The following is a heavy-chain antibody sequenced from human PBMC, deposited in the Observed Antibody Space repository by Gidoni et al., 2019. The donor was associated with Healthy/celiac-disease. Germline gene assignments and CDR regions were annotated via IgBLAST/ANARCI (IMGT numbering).Heavy chain of an antibody. Sequence: EVQLVESGGGLVQPGGSLKLSCAASGFTFSGSAMHWVRQASGKGLEWVGRIRSKANSYATAYAASVKGRFTISRDDSKNTAYLQMNSLKTEDTAVYYCTRQQWLGEGGNYFDYWGQGTLVTVSS. D-gene: IGHD6-19*01. CDR3: TRQQWLGEGGNYFDY. CDR2: IRSKANSYAT. J-gene: IGHJ4*02. V-gene: IGHV3-73*02. CDR1: GFTFSGSA.